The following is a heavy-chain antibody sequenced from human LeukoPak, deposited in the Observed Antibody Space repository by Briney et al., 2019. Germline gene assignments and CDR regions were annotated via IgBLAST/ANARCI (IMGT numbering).Heavy chain of an antibody. D-gene: IGHD6-19*01. J-gene: IGHJ4*02. CDR2: IHTSGST. V-gene: IGHV4-4*07. CDR1: GGSISSYY. Sequence: SETLSLTCTVSGGSISSYYWNWIRQPAGKGPEWIGRIHTSGSTNYNPSLKSRVTVSDTSRNQFSLKLSSVTAADTAVYYCARGKVVAGTPGQNSWDYWGQGTLVTVSS. CDR3: ARGKVVAGTPGQNSWDY.